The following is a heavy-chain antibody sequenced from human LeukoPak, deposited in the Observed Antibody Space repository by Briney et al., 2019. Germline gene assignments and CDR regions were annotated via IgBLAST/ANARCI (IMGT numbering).Heavy chain of an antibody. J-gene: IGHJ5*02. Sequence: GGSLRLSCVASGLTFSIYTMNWVRQAPGKGLAWDSIISAGSRHIYYADSVRGRFTISRDDAKNSLYLQMNTLRAEDTAVYYCARDGYQVPTTFGTFDPWGQGTLVTVSS. CDR2: ISAGSRHI. CDR3: ARDGYQVPTTFGTFDP. CDR1: GLTFSIYT. D-gene: IGHD3-3*01. V-gene: IGHV3-21*01.